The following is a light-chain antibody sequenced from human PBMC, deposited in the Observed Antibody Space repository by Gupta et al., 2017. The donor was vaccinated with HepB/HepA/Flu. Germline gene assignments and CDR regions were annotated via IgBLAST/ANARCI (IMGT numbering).Light chain of an antibody. CDR2: VAS. J-gene: IGKJ4*01. CDR3: QQYGSSPPVT. CDR1: QSVSSSY. Sequence: EIVFTQSPGTLSLSPGERATLSCRASQSVSSSYLAWYQQKPGQAPRLLIYVASSRATGIPDRFSGSGSGTDFTLTISRLEPEDFAVYYCQQYGSSPPVTFGGGTNVEIK. V-gene: IGKV3-20*01.